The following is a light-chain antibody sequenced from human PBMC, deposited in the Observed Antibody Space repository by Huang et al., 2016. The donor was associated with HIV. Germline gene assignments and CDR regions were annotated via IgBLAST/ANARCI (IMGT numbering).Light chain of an antibody. Sequence: IVVTQSPDSLAVSLGERAAINCKSSQSRLYSSSNNNYLAWYQQKPGQSPALLIYWASTRAPGVPARFNGSGSGTDFTLTINSLQTEDVALYYCQQYFSTPLTFGGGTKVDIK. V-gene: IGKV4-1*01. CDR2: WAS. J-gene: IGKJ4*01. CDR1: QSRLYSSSNNNY. CDR3: QQYFSTPLT.